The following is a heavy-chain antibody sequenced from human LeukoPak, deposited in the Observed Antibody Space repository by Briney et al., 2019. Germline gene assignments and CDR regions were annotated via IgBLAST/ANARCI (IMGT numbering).Heavy chain of an antibody. Sequence: GESLKISCQGSGYSFNTYWIAWVRQVSGKGLEWVGIIYPDDSETKYSPSFQGQVSISADKSINTAYLQWSSVKASDTAMYYCARRIGASTTPVYYFDYWGQGTLVTVSS. D-gene: IGHD3-10*01. CDR2: IYPDDSET. V-gene: IGHV5-51*01. CDR3: ARRIGASTTPVYYFDY. CDR1: GYSFNTYW. J-gene: IGHJ4*02.